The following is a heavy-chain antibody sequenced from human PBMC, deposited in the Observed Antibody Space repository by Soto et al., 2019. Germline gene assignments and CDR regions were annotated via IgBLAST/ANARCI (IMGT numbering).Heavy chain of an antibody. V-gene: IGHV4-30-4*01. J-gene: IGHJ5*02. CDR1: GGPISSGDYY. CDR3: ARDEEGYCSSTRCYTGWFDP. Sequence: QVQLQESGPGLVKPSQTLSLTCTVSGGPISSGDYYWGWIREPPGKGLEWIGYIYYSGSTYYNPSLKSRVTISVDTSKNQFSLKLSSVTAADTAVYYCARDEEGYCSSTRCYTGWFDPWGQGTLVTVSS. D-gene: IGHD2-2*02. CDR2: IYYSGST.